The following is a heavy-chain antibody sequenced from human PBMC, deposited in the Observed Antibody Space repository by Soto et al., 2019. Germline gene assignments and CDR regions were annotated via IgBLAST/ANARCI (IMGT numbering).Heavy chain of an antibody. J-gene: IGHJ5*02. V-gene: IGHV4-59*01. CDR3: ARTAARPWWFDP. CDR1: GGSISSYY. D-gene: IGHD6-6*01. Sequence: SETLSLTCTVSGGSISSYYWSWIRQPPGKGLEWIGYIYYSGSTNCNPSLKSRVTISVDTSKNQFSLKLSSVTAADTAVYYCARTAARPWWFDPWGQGTLVTVSS. CDR2: IYYSGST.